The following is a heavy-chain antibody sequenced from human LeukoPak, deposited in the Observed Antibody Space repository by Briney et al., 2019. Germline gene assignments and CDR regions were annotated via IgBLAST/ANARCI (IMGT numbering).Heavy chain of an antibody. CDR1: GGSFSGYY. Sequence: PSETLSLTCAVYGGSFSGYYWSWIRQPPGKGLQWIGYIYYSGSTNYNPSLKSRVTISIDTSKNQFSLKVSSVTAADTAVYYCARTFSSSWLDYWGQGTLVTVSS. D-gene: IGHD6-13*01. J-gene: IGHJ4*02. CDR3: ARTFSSSWLDY. V-gene: IGHV4-59*01. CDR2: IYYSGST.